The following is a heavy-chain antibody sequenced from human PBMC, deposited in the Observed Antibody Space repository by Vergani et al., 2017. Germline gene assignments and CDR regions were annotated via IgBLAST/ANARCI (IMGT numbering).Heavy chain of an antibody. J-gene: IGHJ3*02. CDR2: ISGSGGST. CDR3: ARVSYDSSGYYYVGRWDAFDI. CDR1: GFTFSSYA. D-gene: IGHD3-22*01. V-gene: IGHV3-23*01. Sequence: EVQLLESGGGLLQPGGSLRLSCAASGFTFSSYALSWVRQAPGKGLEWVSAISGSGGSTYYADSVKGRFTISRDNSKNTLYLQINSLRAEDTAVYYCARVSYDSSGYYYVGRWDAFDIWGQGTMVTVSS.